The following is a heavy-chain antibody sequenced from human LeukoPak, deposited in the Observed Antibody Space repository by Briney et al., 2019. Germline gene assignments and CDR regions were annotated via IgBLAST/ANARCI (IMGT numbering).Heavy chain of an antibody. CDR3: AREGDAMDV. CDR1: GFTFSDYS. Sequence: GGSLRLSCAASGFTFSDYSMNWVRQAPGKGLEWVSAIGIAGDTYYLDSVKGRFTISREDAKNSLYLQMNSLRAGDTAVYYCAREGDAMDVWGQGTTVTVSS. J-gene: IGHJ6*02. V-gene: IGHV3-13*01. D-gene: IGHD3-16*01. CDR2: IGIAGDT.